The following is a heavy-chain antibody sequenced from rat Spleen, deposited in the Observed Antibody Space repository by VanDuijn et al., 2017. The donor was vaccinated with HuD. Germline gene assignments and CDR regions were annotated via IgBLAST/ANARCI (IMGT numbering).Heavy chain of an antibody. CDR2: IWGDGRT. D-gene: IGHD1-12*03. Sequence: QVQLEESGPGLVQPSQTLSLTCTVSGFSLTSYDVHWVRQSPGKGLEWMGGIWGDGRTDYNSVLKSRLSISRDTSKSQVFLKMNSLQTDDTAIYFCTRSWGYYYDGSPQWFAYWGQGTLVTVSS. CDR1: GFSLTSYD. V-gene: IGHV2-1*01. CDR3: TRSWGYYYDGSPQWFAY. J-gene: IGHJ3*01.